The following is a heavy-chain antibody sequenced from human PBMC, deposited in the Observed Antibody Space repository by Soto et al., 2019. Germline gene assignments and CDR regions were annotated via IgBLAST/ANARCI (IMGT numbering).Heavy chain of an antibody. Sequence: EVPLVESGGGLVKPGGSLRLSCAASGFTFSTYSMNWVRQAPGKGLEWVSSINGRSNYIYYADSVKGRFTISRDNAKNSLYLQMNSLRAEDTAVYYCAREDGIVGATSAFDYWGQGTLVTVSS. V-gene: IGHV3-21*01. CDR1: GFTFSTYS. J-gene: IGHJ4*02. CDR3: AREDGIVGATSAFDY. D-gene: IGHD1-26*01. CDR2: INGRSNYI.